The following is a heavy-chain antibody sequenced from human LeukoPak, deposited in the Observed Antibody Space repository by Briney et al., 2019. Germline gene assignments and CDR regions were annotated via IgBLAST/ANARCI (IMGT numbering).Heavy chain of an antibody. J-gene: IGHJ4*02. CDR2: INPNSGGT. CDR3: ASRKDSSSWYYFDY. V-gene: IGHV1-2*02. D-gene: IGHD6-13*01. Sequence: ASVKVSCKASGYTFTGHYMHWVRQAPGQGLEWMGWINPNSGGTNYAQKFQGRVTMTRDTSITTSYMELSSLRSDDTAVYYCASRKDSSSWYYFDYWGQGTLVTVSS. CDR1: GYTFTGHY.